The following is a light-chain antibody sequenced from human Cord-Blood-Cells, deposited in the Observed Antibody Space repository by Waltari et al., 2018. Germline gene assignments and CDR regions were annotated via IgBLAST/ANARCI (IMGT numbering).Light chain of an antibody. CDR1: KLGDKY. CDR2: HDS. J-gene: IGLJ2*01. CDR3: QAWDSSTVV. V-gene: IGLV3-1*01. Sequence: SYELTQPPSVSVSPGQTASITCSGDKLGDKYACWYQQKQGQSPVLVIYHDSKRPSGIPKRFSGSNAGNTATPTSSGTQAMDDADYYCQAWDSSTVVFGGGTKLTVL.